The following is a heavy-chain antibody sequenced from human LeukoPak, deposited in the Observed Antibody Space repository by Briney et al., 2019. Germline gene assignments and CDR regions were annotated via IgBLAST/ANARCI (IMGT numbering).Heavy chain of an antibody. V-gene: IGHV4-34*01. CDR2: INHSGST. Sequence: PSETLSLTCAVYGGSFSGYYWSWIRQPPGKGLEWIGEINHSGSTNYNPSLKSRVTISVDTSKNQFSLKLSSVTAADTAVYYCARSGTGYSYGYDYYGMDVWGQGTTVTVSS. CDR3: ARSGTGYSYGYDYYGMDV. D-gene: IGHD5-18*01. CDR1: GGSFSGYY. J-gene: IGHJ6*02.